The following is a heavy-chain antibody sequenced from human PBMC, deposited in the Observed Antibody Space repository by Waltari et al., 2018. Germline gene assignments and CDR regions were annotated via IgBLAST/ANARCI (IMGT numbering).Heavy chain of an antibody. CDR2: SYHSGST. CDR3: ARGGGDYDFWSGYTLYYYYYYGMDV. V-gene: IGHV4-38-2*01. Sequence: QVQLQESGPGLVKPSETLSLTCAVSGYSISSGYYWGWIRQPPGKGLEWIGSSYHSGSTYYNPALKSRVTISVDTSKNQFSRKLSSVTAADTAVYYCARGGGDYDFWSGYTLYYYYYYGMDVWGQGTTVTVSS. J-gene: IGHJ6*02. CDR1: GYSISSGYY. D-gene: IGHD3-3*01.